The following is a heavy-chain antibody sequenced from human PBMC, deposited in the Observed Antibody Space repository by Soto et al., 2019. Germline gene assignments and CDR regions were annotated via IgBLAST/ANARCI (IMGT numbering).Heavy chain of an antibody. V-gene: IGHV3-23*01. CDR1: GFTFSSYA. CDR2: ISGSGGST. Sequence: EVQLLESGGGLVQPGGSLRLSCAASGFTFSSYAMSWVRQALGTGLEWVSAISGSGGSTYYADSVKGRFTISSDNAKSTLYLHMNSLRAADTAVYYCAKVDYGDYGLIDYWGQGTLVTVSS. D-gene: IGHD4-17*01. J-gene: IGHJ4*02. CDR3: AKVDYGDYGLIDY.